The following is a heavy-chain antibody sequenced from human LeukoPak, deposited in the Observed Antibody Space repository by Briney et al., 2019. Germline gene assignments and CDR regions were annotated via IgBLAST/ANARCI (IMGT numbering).Heavy chain of an antibody. J-gene: IGHJ3*02. CDR1: GGSISSGSYY. Sequence: SQTLSLTCTVSGGSISSGSYYWSWIRQPAGKGLEWIGRIYTSGSTNYNPSLKSRVTISVDTSKNQFSLKLSSVTAADTAVYYCARVLGRYFDWYLSRADAFDIWGPGTMVTVSS. D-gene: IGHD3-9*01. V-gene: IGHV4-61*02. CDR2: IYTSGST. CDR3: ARVLGRYFDWYLSRADAFDI.